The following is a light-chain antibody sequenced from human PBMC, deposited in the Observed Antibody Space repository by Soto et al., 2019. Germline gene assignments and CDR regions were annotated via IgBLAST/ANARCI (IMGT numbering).Light chain of an antibody. V-gene: IGKV3-15*01. CDR3: QQCSWHPFTVT. J-gene: IGKJ4*01. Sequence: EIVMTQSPATLSVSPGERATLSCRASESDSSNLAWYQQKPGQAPRLLIYDASTRATGIPARFSGSGSGTEYTLTISSLQSEDSAVYYCQQCSWHPFTVTFGGGTKVEIK. CDR2: DAS. CDR1: ESDSSN.